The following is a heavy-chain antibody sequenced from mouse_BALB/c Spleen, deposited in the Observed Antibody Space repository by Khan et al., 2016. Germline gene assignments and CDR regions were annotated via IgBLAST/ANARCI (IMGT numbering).Heavy chain of an antibody. CDR3: ARSNYGNYEEGYTMDY. J-gene: IGHJ4*01. CDR2: IDPANGNT. D-gene: IGHD2-1*01. V-gene: IGHV14-3*02. CDR1: GFNIKDTY. Sequence: VQLKQSGAELVKPGASVKLSCTASGFNIKDTYMHWVKQRPEQGLEWLGRIDPANGNTKYDPKFQGKATITADTSSNTAYLPPSSLTSDDTAVYYCARSNYGNYEEGYTMDYWGQGTSVTVSS.